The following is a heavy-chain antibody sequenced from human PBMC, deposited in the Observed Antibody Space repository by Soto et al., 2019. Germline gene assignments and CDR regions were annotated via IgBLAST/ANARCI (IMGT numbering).Heavy chain of an antibody. CDR1: GSSFSDYW. V-gene: IGHV5-51*01. J-gene: IGHJ3*02. Sequence: PGESLKISCTGSGSSFSDYWIAWVRQMPGKALEWVGIIHPGESDTRYSPSFQGQVTISADKSISTAYLQWSSLKASDTAMYYCARHGGYCSSTSCYAEGYDAFDIWGQGTMVTVSS. CDR2: IHPGESDT. D-gene: IGHD2-2*01. CDR3: ARHGGYCSSTSCYAEGYDAFDI.